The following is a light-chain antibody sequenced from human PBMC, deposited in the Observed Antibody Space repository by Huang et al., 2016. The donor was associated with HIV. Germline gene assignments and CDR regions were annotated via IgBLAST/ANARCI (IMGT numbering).Light chain of an antibody. CDR2: LAS. J-gene: IGKJ4*01. CDR3: QQYYSTPLT. Sequence: DIVMTQSPDSLAVSLGARANIHCKSGQSVLYSSNNTNYLAWYPQKPGQPPKLLIYLASTRESGVPDRFSGSGSGTDFTLTISSLQAEDVAVYYCQQYYSTPLTFGGGTKVEIK. CDR1: QSVLYSSNNTNY. V-gene: IGKV4-1*01.